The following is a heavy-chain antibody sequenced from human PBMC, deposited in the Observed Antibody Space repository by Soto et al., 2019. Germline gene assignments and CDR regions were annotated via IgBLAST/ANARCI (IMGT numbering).Heavy chain of an antibody. V-gene: IGHV3-21*01. Sequence: GGSLRFSCAASGFTFSSYSMNWVRQAPGKGLEWVSSISSSSSYIYYADSVKGRFTISRDNAKNSLYLQMNSLRAEDTAVYYCARGSHGSGSYYSHFDYWGQGTLVTVSS. CDR1: GFTFSSYS. CDR2: ISSSSSYI. CDR3: ARGSHGSGSYYSHFDY. D-gene: IGHD3-10*01. J-gene: IGHJ4*02.